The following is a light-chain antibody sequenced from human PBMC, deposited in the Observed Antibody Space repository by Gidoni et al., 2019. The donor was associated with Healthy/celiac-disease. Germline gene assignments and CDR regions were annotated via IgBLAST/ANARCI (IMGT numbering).Light chain of an antibody. CDR3: QQRSNWLSLT. V-gene: IGKV3-11*01. Sequence: DIVLPQSPPTLSLSPGERATLSCRASQSVSSYLAWYQQKPGQAHRLLIYDASNRATGIPARFSGSGSGTDFTLTISSLEPEDFAFYYCQQRSNWLSLTFGGGTKVEIK. J-gene: IGKJ4*01. CDR2: DAS. CDR1: QSVSSY.